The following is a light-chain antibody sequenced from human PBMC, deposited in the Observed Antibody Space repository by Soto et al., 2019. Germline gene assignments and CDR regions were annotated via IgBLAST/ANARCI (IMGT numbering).Light chain of an antibody. CDR1: YSNVGTNT. Sequence: QSVLTQPPSASGTPGQKVTISCSGSYSNVGTNTVNWYQQLPGTAPKVLIYTNNQRPSGVPDRFSGSKSDTSASLAISGLQSEDEADYYCATWDDSLHAVVFGGGTKVTVL. V-gene: IGLV1-44*01. CDR2: TNN. CDR3: ATWDDSLHAVV. J-gene: IGLJ3*02.